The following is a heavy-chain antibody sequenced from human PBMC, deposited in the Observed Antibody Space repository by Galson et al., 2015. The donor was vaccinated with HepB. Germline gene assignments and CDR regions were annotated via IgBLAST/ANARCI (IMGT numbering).Heavy chain of an antibody. D-gene: IGHD5-12*01. J-gene: IGHJ4*02. V-gene: IGHV1-58*02. Sequence: SVKVSCKASGFTFTSSAMQWVRQARGQRLEWIGWIVVGSGNTNYAQKFQERVTITRDMYTSTAYMELSSLRSEDTALYYCAAFGYSGYDLDFDYWGQGTLVTVSS. CDR2: IVVGSGNT. CDR3: AAFGYSGYDLDFDY. CDR1: GFTFTSSA.